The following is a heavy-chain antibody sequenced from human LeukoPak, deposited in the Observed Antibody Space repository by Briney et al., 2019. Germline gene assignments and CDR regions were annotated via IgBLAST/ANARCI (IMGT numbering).Heavy chain of an antibody. CDR2: IIPNSGGT. CDR1: GYTFTGYY. CDR3: AFSVGATMGFDY. J-gene: IGHJ4*02. Sequence: ASVKVSCKASGYTFTGYYMHWVRQAPGQGLEWMGWIIPNSGGTNYAQKFQGRVAMTRDTSISTAYMELSRLRSDDTAVYYCAFSVGATMGFDYWGQGTLVTVSS. D-gene: IGHD1-26*01. V-gene: IGHV1-2*02.